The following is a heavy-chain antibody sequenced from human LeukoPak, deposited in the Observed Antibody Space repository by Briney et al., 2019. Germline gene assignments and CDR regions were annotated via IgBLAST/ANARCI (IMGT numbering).Heavy chain of an antibody. Sequence: PSETLSLTCIVSGDSINSYYWNWIRQPPGKGLEWIGSIYYTGGTNYNPSLKSRVTMSIDTSKNQFSLKLNSVTAADTAVYYCARHLRYSAYNYYLDPWGQGALVTVSS. CDR3: ARHLRYSAYNYYLDP. CDR1: GDSINSYY. V-gene: IGHV4-59*08. CDR2: IYYTGGT. D-gene: IGHD5-12*01. J-gene: IGHJ5*02.